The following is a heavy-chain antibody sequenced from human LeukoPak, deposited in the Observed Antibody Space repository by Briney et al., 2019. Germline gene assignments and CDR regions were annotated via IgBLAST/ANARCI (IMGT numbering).Heavy chain of an antibody. Sequence: SVRVSCKASGGTFSSYAISWVRQAPGQGLEWMGGIIPIFGTANYAQKFQGRVTITTDESTSTAYMELSSLRSEDTAVYYCARLYYDFWSGYFPWGQGTLVTVSS. V-gene: IGHV1-69*05. CDR2: IIPIFGTA. CDR3: ARLYYDFWSGYFP. J-gene: IGHJ5*02. D-gene: IGHD3-3*01. CDR1: GGTFSSYA.